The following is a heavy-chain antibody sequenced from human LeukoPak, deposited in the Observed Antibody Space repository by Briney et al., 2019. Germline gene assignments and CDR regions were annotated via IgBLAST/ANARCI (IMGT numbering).Heavy chain of an antibody. D-gene: IGHD1-26*01. CDR3: ARAVRASSYYSRYYFDY. V-gene: IGHV3-53*01. J-gene: IGHJ4*02. CDR2: IYSGGST. CDR1: GFTFSSYE. Sequence: PGGSLRLSCAASGFTFSSYEMHWVRQAPGKGLEWVSVIYSGGSTYYADSVKGRFTISRDNSKNTLYLQMNSLRADDTAVYYCARAVRASSYYSRYYFDYWGQGTLVTVSS.